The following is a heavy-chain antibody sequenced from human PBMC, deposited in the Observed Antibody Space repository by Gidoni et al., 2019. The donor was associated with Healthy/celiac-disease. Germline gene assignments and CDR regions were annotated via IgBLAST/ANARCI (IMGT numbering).Heavy chain of an antibody. J-gene: IGHJ5*02. CDR3: AREWDNWGSQKAGRAWFDP. CDR1: GYTLTGSY. D-gene: IGHD7-27*01. CDR2: INPNSGGT. V-gene: IGHV1-2*02. Sequence: QVQLVQSGAEVKKPGASVKVSCKASGYTLTGSYMHWVRQAPGQGLEWMGWINPNSGGTNYAQKFEGRVTMTRDTSISTAYMERGRLRSDDTAVYYCAREWDNWGSQKAGRAWFDPWGQGTLVTVSS.